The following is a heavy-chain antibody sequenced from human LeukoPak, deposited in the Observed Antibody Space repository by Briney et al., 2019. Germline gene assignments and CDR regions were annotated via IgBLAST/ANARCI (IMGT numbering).Heavy chain of an antibody. Sequence: SVKVSCKAAGGTFITYGINWVGQAPGQGREWMGGMVPMFGIANYAQKFEGRVANTTDESSTTAYMELSSLRSEDTAFYYCATTSVRDGFNFDYWVQGTLVPVSS. D-gene: IGHD5-24*01. CDR2: MVPMFGIA. V-gene: IGHV1-69*05. J-gene: IGHJ4*02. CDR3: ATTSVRDGFNFDY. CDR1: GGTFITYG.